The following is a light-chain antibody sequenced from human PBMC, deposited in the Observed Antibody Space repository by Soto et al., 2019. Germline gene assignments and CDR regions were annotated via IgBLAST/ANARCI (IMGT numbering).Light chain of an antibody. CDR3: QKYNSAPPWT. CDR1: QGISNY. CDR2: AAS. Sequence: DIQMTQSPSSLSASVGDRVTITCRASQGISNYLASYQQKPGKVPKLLIYAASTLQSGVPSRFSGSGSGTDFTLTISSLQPEDVATYYCQKYNSAPPWTFGQGTKVEIK. V-gene: IGKV1-27*01. J-gene: IGKJ1*01.